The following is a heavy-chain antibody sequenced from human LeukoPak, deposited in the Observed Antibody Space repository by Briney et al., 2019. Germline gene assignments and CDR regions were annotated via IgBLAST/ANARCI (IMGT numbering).Heavy chain of an antibody. CDR3: AKDKYSDYAGWFDP. J-gene: IGHJ5*02. CDR1: GFTFSSYA. Sequence: GGSLRLSCAASGFTFSSYAMSWGRQAPGKGLEWLSYISSSSSTIYYADSVKGRFTISRDNAKNSLYLQMNSPRDEDTAVYYCAKDKYSDYAGWFDPWGQGTLVTVSS. D-gene: IGHD4-11*01. V-gene: IGHV3-48*02. CDR2: ISSSSSTI.